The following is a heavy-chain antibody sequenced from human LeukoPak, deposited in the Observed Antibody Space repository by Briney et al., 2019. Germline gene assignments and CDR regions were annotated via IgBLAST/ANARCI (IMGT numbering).Heavy chain of an antibody. D-gene: IGHD3-22*01. V-gene: IGHV4-4*09. J-gene: IGHJ4*02. CDR2: IYHSGSA. CDR1: SGPPRIYQ. Sequence: SSETLSLASTVTSGPPRIYQWSWIRRPPGEGLVWIGNIYHSGSANYNPSLKSRVTISVDTSKNQFSLKLSSVTAADTAVYYCARDDSSGYYDYWGQGTLVTVSS. CDR3: ARDDSSGYYDY.